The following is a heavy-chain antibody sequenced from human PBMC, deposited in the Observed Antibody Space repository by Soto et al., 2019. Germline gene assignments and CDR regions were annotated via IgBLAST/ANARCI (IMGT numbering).Heavy chain of an antibody. CDR2: FDPEDGEA. CDR3: ATGSSGSGSFDY. J-gene: IGHJ4*02. CDR1: GYALSEVS. Sequence: APVKGSWKGSGYALSEVSMHWVRKAPGKGLEWMGGFDPEDGEAIYAQKFQGRVTMTEDTSTDTAYMELSSLRSEDTAVYYCATGSSGSGSFDYWGQGTLVTVSS. D-gene: IGHD3-10*01. V-gene: IGHV1-24*01.